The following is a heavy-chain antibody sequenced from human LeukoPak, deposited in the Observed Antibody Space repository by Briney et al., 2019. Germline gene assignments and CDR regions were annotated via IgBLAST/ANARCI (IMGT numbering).Heavy chain of an antibody. CDR3: ARGGSSGHTPWGAFDI. J-gene: IGHJ3*02. CDR1: GGSISSGDYY. Sequence: PSEALSLTRTVSGGSISSGDYYWSWIRQPPGKGLEWIGYIYYSGSTYYNPSLKSRVTISVDTSKNQFSLKLSSVTAADTAVYYCARGGSSGHTPWGAFDIWGQGTMVTVSS. CDR2: IYYSGST. D-gene: IGHD3-22*01. V-gene: IGHV4-30-4*08.